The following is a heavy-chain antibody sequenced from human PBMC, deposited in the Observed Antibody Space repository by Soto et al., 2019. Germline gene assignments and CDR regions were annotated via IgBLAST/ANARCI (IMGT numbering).Heavy chain of an antibody. Sequence: TLSLTCTVSGGSISSGGYYWSWIRQHPGKGLEWIGYIYYSGSTYYNPSLKSRVTISVDTSKNQFSLKLSSVTAADTAVYYCARAAVLGYCSSTSCYGAFDIWGQGTMVTVSS. J-gene: IGHJ3*02. V-gene: IGHV4-31*03. CDR2: IYYSGST. CDR3: ARAAVLGYCSSTSCYGAFDI. CDR1: GGSISSGGYY. D-gene: IGHD2-2*01.